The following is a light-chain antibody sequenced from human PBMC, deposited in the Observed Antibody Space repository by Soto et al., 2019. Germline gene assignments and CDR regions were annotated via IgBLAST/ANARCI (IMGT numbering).Light chain of an antibody. Sequence: QSVLTQPPSVSGAPGQRVTISCTGSSSDIGAGYDVHWYQQLPGTAPKLLIYHNTNRPSGVPDRFSGSKSGTSASLAITGLQVEEEVDYYCQSYDSSLSSSVFGTGTKVTVL. CDR1: SSDIGAGYD. CDR3: QSYDSSLSSSV. J-gene: IGLJ1*01. V-gene: IGLV1-40*01. CDR2: HNT.